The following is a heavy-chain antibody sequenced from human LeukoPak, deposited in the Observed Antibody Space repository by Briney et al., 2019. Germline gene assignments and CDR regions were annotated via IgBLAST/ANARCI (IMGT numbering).Heavy chain of an antibody. CDR1: GFTFSSYW. Sequence: GGSLRLSCAASGFTFSSYWMSWVRQAPGKGLEWVASIKQDGSEKYYVDSVKGRFTISRDNAKNSLYLQMNSLRAEDTAVYYCARDWPEQWLAPFVYWGQGTLVTVSS. CDR3: ARDWPEQWLAPFVY. V-gene: IGHV3-7*05. D-gene: IGHD6-19*01. J-gene: IGHJ4*02. CDR2: IKQDGSEK.